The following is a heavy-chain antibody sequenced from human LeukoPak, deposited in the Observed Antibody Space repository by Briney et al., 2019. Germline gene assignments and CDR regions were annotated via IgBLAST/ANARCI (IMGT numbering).Heavy chain of an antibody. D-gene: IGHD6-25*01. J-gene: IGHJ5*02. V-gene: IGHV3-23*01. CDR3: AKDQYSSGNWFDP. CDR1: GFTFSSYA. CDR2: ISGSGGST. Sequence: GGSLRLSCAASGFTFSSYAMSWVRQAPGKGLEWVSGISGSGGSTYYVDSVKGRFTISRDNSKNTLYLQMNSLRAEDTAVYYCAKDQYSSGNWFDPWGQGTLVTVSS.